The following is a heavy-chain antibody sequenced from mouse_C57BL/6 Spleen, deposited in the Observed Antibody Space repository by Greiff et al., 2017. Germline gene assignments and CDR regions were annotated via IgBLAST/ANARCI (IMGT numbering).Heavy chain of an antibody. J-gene: IGHJ2*01. CDR1: GYTFTSYW. Sequence: VQLQQPGAELVKPGASVKLSCKASGYTFTSYWMHWVKQRPGQGLEWIGMIHPNSGSTNYNEKFKSKATLTVDKSSSTAYMRLSSLTSEDSAVYDWARGAAWDYVDYWGQGTTLTVSS. CDR3: ARGAAWDYVDY. CDR2: IHPNSGST. V-gene: IGHV1-64*01.